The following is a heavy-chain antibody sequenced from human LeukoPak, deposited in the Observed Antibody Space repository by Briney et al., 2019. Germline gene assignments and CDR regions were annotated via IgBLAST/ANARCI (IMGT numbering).Heavy chain of an antibody. J-gene: IGHJ4*02. Sequence: GGSLRLSCAASGFTFSSYSMNWVRQAPGKGLEWVSSISSSSSYIYYADSVKGRFTISRDNAKNSLYLRMNSLRAEDTAVYYCARDENVVRGVITHDYWGQGTLVTVSS. CDR1: GFTFSSYS. CDR2: ISSSSSYI. V-gene: IGHV3-21*01. CDR3: ARDENVVRGVITHDY. D-gene: IGHD3-10*01.